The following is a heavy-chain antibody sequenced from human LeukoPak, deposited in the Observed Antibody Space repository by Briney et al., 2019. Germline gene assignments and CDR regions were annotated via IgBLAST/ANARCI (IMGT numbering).Heavy chain of an antibody. V-gene: IGHV3-21*01. Sequence: GGSLRLSCAASGFTFSSYSMNWVRQAPGKGLEWVSSISSSSSYIYYADSVKGRFTISRDNAKNSLYLQMNSLRAEDTAVYYCARERGRGRDSPWFDYWGQGTLVTVSS. CDR1: GFTFSSYS. CDR3: ARERGRGRDSPWFDY. J-gene: IGHJ4*02. D-gene: IGHD1-26*01. CDR2: ISSSSSYI.